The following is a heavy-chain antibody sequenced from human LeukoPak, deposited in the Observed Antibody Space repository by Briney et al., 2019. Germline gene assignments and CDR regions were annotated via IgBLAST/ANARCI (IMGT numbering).Heavy chain of an antibody. CDR1: GFSFSRYE. V-gene: IGHV3-13*01. D-gene: IGHD6-19*01. CDR3: VREGRGRSGTNAYGI. CDR2: IGTSGDT. Sequence: GGSLRLSCASSGFSFSRYEMHWVRQGTGKRLEWVSAIGTSGDTFYAGSVKGRFTISRENAKDSLYLQMNSLSAGDTAVYYCVREGRGRSGTNAYGIWGQGTVVSVST. J-gene: IGHJ3*02.